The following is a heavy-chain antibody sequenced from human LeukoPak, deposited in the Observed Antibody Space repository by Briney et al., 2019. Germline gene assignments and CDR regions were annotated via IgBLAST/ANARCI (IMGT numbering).Heavy chain of an antibody. CDR2: ISSSSSYI. D-gene: IGHD3-16*01. CDR1: GFTFSSYS. J-gene: IGHJ3*02. CDR3: ARKVIGGPDAFDI. Sequence: GGSLRLSCAASGFTFSSYSMNWVRQAPGKGLEWVSSISSSSSYIYYADSVKGRFTISRDNAKNSLYLQMNSLRAEDTAVYYCARKVIGGPDAFDIWGQGTMVTVSS. V-gene: IGHV3-21*01.